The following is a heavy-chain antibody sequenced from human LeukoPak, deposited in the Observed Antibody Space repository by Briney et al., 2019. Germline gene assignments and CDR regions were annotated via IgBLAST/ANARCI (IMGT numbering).Heavy chain of an antibody. CDR2: ISGSGGDT. Sequence: GGSLRLSCAASGFTFSSYAMSWVRQAPGKGLEWVSSISGSGGDTFYADSVKGRFTISRDNSKNTLYLQMNSLRAEDTAVYYCAPSYCGGDCSSYYFDYWGQGTLVTVSS. CDR3: APSYCGGDCSSYYFDY. V-gene: IGHV3-23*01. J-gene: IGHJ4*02. CDR1: GFTFSSYA. D-gene: IGHD2-21*02.